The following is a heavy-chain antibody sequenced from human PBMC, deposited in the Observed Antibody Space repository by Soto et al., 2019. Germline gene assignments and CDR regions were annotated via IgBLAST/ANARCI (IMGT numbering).Heavy chain of an antibody. D-gene: IGHD3-9*01. CDR1: GGSISSSNW. CDR3: ASEGPYYDILTGYYIPFDAFDI. CDR2: VYHSGST. Sequence: SETLSLTCAVSGGSISSSNWWSWVRQPPGKGLEWIGEVYHSGSTNYNPSLKSRVTISVDKSKNQFSLKLSSVTAADTAVYYCASEGPYYDILTGYYIPFDAFDIWGQGTMVTVSS. J-gene: IGHJ3*02. V-gene: IGHV4-4*02.